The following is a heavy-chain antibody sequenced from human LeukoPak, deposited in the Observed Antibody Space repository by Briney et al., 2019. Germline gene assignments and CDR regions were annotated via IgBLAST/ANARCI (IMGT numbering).Heavy chain of an antibody. V-gene: IGHV3-30*03. CDR2: ISYDGSNK. D-gene: IGHD3-10*01. J-gene: IGHJ4*02. Sequence: GGSLRLSCAASGFTFSSYGMHWVRQAPGKGLEWVAVISYDGSNKYYADSVKGRFTVPRDNSKNTLFLQMNSLRAEDTAVYYCARLSGAHFDYWGQGTLVTVSS. CDR3: ARLSGAHFDY. CDR1: GFTFSSYG.